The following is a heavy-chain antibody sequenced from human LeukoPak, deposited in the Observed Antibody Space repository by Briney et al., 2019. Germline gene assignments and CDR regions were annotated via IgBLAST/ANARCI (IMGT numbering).Heavy chain of an antibody. CDR2: INHSGST. J-gene: IGHJ4*02. CDR3: ARGLTVTMVRGVENFDY. V-gene: IGHV4-34*01. Sequence: PSETLSLTCAVYGGSFSGYYWSWIRQPPGKGLEWIGEINHSGSTNYNPSLKSRVTISVDTSKNQFSLKLSSVTAADTAVYYCARGLTVTMVRGVENFDYWGQGTLVTVSS. CDR1: GGSFSGYY. D-gene: IGHD3-10*01.